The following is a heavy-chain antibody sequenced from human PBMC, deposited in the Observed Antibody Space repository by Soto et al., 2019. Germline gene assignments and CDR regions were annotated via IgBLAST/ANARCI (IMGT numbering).Heavy chain of an antibody. D-gene: IGHD3-16*01. CDR2: INPSGGGT. J-gene: IGHJ4*02. CDR3: AKDLRTGVAPTYFDF. CDR1: GYSFTDYY. V-gene: IGHV1-46*01. Sequence: SVKGSCKASGYSFTDYYIHCVRQAPGQGLGWMGMINPSGGGTTYAQSFQDRVTMTRDTSTSTVYMEMSSLSAEDTALYFCAKDLRTGVAPTYFDFWGQGNLVTVFS.